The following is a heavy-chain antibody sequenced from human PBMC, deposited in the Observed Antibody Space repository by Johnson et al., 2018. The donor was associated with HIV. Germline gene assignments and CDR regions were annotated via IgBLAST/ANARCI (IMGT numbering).Heavy chain of an antibody. CDR1: GFTFSSYG. J-gene: IGHJ3*02. V-gene: IGHV3-30*03. CDR3: AAWGGVGAGRAFDI. Sequence: QVQLVESGGGVVQPGRSLRLSCAASGFTFSSYGMHWVRQAPGQGLEWVAVISYDGSNKYYADSVKGRFTISRDNATNSLYLQMNSLRAEDTALYYCAAWGGVGAGRAFDIWGQGTMVTVSS. CDR2: ISYDGSNK. D-gene: IGHD1-26*01.